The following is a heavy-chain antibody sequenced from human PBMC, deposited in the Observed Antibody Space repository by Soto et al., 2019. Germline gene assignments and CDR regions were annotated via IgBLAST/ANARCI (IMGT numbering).Heavy chain of an antibody. Sequence: GGSLRLSCAASGFTFSSYGMHWVRQAPGKGLEWVAVIWYDGSNKYYADSVKGRFTISRDNSKNTLYLQMNSLRAEDTAVYYCARDRGTTYPMDYWGQGTLVTVSS. V-gene: IGHV3-33*01. CDR3: ARDRGTTYPMDY. CDR1: GFTFSSYG. J-gene: IGHJ4*02. D-gene: IGHD1-7*01. CDR2: IWYDGSNK.